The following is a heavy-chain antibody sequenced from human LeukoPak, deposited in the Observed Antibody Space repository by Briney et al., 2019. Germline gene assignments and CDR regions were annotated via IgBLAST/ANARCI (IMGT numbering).Heavy chain of an antibody. CDR2: IYAPGSS. J-gene: IGHJ4*02. V-gene: IGHV4-4*07. Sequence: SETLSLTCTVSGDSISGYYWAWIRQPAGKGLEGIGHIYAPGSSNYSPSFKSRVTMSIDMSNNQFSLRLNSVTAADTAMYYCARDLEDFDSPANDYWGQGTHVIVSP. D-gene: IGHD2-15*01. CDR3: ARDLEDFDSPANDY. CDR1: GDSISGYY.